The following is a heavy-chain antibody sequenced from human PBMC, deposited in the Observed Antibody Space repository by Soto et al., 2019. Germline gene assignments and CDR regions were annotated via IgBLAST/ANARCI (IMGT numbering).Heavy chain of an antibody. J-gene: IGHJ4*02. D-gene: IGHD3-10*01. CDR1: GYTFTSSP. CDR3: ARGLVYYGSGSYYNSLRG. V-gene: IGHV1-3*01. CDR2: INAANGNT. Sequence: ASVKVSCKASGYTFTSSPIHWVRQAPGQRLEWMGWINAANGNTKYSQSFQGRVTITRDTFASTAYMEVSSLRSEDTAVYYCARGLVYYGSGSYYNSLRGWGQGTLVTVSS.